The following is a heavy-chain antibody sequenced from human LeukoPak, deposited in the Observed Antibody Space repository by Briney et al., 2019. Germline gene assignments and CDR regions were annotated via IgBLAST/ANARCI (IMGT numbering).Heavy chain of an antibody. V-gene: IGHV3-72*01. CDR1: GFTFSDHY. Sequence: PGGSLRLSCAASGFTFSDHYMDWVRQAPGKGLEWVGRTRNKANSYTTEYAASVKGRLTISRDDSKNSLYLQMNSLKTEDTAVYYCAREYHYGDYTVSYFDYWGQGTLVTVSS. J-gene: IGHJ4*02. CDR3: AREYHYGDYTVSYFDY. D-gene: IGHD4-17*01. CDR2: TRNKANSYTT.